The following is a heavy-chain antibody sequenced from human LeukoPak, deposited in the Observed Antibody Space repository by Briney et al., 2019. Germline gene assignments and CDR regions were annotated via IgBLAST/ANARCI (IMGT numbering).Heavy chain of an antibody. CDR2: IRYDGSNK. D-gene: IGHD3-22*01. Sequence: GGSLRLSCAASGFTFSSYGMHWVRQAPGKGLEWVAFIRYDGSNKYYADSVKGRFTISRDNSKNTLYLQMNSLRAGDTAVYYCAKDLHSYYYDSSGYYSGGDYWGQGTLVTVSS. J-gene: IGHJ4*02. V-gene: IGHV3-30*02. CDR1: GFTFSSYG. CDR3: AKDLHSYYYDSSGYYSGGDY.